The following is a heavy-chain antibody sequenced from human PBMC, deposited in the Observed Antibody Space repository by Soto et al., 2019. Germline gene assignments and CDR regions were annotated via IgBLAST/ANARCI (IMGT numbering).Heavy chain of an antibody. CDR2: IYTSGGT. Sequence: PSETLSLTCTVSGGSISSYYWSWIRQPAGKGLEWIGRIYTSGGTNYNPSLKSRVTMSVDTSKNQFSLKLSSVTAADTAVYYCARDEDMITFGGVISRRYYYGMDVWGQGTTVTLS. V-gene: IGHV4-4*07. J-gene: IGHJ6*02. D-gene: IGHD3-16*02. CDR3: ARDEDMITFGGVISRRYYYGMDV. CDR1: GGSISSYY.